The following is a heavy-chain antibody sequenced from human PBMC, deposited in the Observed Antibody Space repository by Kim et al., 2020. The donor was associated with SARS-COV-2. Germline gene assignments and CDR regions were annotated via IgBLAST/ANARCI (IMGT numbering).Heavy chain of an antibody. V-gene: IGHV3-33*01. CDR1: GFTFSSYG. Sequence: GGSLRLSCAAPGFTFSSYGMHWVRQAPGKGLEWVAVIWYDGSNKYYADSVKGRFTISRDNSKNTLYLQMNSLRAEDTAVYYCASAYQPYYYYYGMDVWGQGTTVTVSS. CDR3: ASAYQPYYYYYGMDV. CDR2: IWYDGSNK. J-gene: IGHJ6*02. D-gene: IGHD2-2*01.